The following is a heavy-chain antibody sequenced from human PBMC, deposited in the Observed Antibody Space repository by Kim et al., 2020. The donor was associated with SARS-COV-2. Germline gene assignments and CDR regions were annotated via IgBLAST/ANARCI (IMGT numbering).Heavy chain of an antibody. CDR3: ARVDSTDGGAFDI. Sequence: SETLSLTCTVSGGSISSYYWSWIRQPPGKGLEWIGYIYYSGSTNYNPSLKSRVTISVDTSKNQFSLKLSSVTAADTAVYYCARVDSTDGGAFDIWGQGTMVTVSS. CDR1: GGSISSYY. J-gene: IGHJ3*02. CDR2: IYYSGST. D-gene: IGHD4-17*01. V-gene: IGHV4-59*01.